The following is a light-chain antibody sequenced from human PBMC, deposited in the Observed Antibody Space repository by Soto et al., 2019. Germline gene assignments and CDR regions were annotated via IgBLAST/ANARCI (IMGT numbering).Light chain of an antibody. Sequence: SYELTQPPSVSVAPGQTARITCGGTNIGNKAVHWYQRKPGQAPVLVVFDDSDRPSGIPERFSGSNSGDTATLTITRVEAGDEADYHCQVWDSPSYRMVFGGGTKVTVL. CDR2: DDS. CDR1: NIGNKA. CDR3: QVWDSPSYRMV. V-gene: IGLV3-21*02. J-gene: IGLJ2*01.